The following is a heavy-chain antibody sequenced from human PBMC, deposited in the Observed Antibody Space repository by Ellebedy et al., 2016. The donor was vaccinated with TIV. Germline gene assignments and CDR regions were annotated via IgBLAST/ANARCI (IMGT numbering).Heavy chain of an antibody. Sequence: PGGSLRLSCEASGFTFNSYAMHWVRQAPGKGLEWVAVISYDGSSKYYADSVKGRFTISRDNSMTTLYLEMNSLRCEDTAVYYCARDLDKSSGWYGGAAYWGQGTLVTVSS. CDR1: GFTFNSYA. J-gene: IGHJ4*02. D-gene: IGHD6-19*01. V-gene: IGHV3-30-3*01. CDR3: ARDLDKSSGWYGGAAY. CDR2: ISYDGSSK.